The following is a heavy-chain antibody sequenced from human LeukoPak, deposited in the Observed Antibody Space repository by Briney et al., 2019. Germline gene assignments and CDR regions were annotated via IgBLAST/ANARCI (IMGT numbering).Heavy chain of an antibody. CDR2: VIPILGIA. CDR1: GGTFSSYA. V-gene: IGHV1-69*04. D-gene: IGHD6-19*01. CDR3: ARVRGSSGWYPDY. J-gene: IGHJ4*02. Sequence: GASEKVSCKASGGTFSSYAIRWVRQAPGHGLEWVGRVIPILGIANYAQKFQGRVTITANKSTSTAYMELSSLRSEDTAVYYCARVRGSSGWYPDYWGQGTLFTVSS.